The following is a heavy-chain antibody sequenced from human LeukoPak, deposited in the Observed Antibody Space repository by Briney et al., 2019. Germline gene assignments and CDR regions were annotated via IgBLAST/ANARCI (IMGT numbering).Heavy chain of an antibody. CDR3: ARGNSVAGTDISY. Sequence: GGSLRLSCAASGFTFSSSWMTWVRQVPGKGLEWVAHIKDDGTEKYYVDSVKGRFTISKDNAKNSLYLQMNSLRAEDTAVYYCARGNSVAGTDISYWGQGTLVTVSS. J-gene: IGHJ4*02. D-gene: IGHD6-19*01. CDR2: IKDDGTEK. CDR1: GFTFSSSW. V-gene: IGHV3-7*02.